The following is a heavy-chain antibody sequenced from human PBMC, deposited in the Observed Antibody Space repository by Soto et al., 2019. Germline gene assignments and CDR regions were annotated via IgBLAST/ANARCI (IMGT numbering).Heavy chain of an antibody. Sequence: QVLLMQSGAEVKKPGSSVKVSCTSSGGPFSSYGISWVRQVPGQGLEWLGGFIPLFGTPSYARKFQDRLTISADESTTTAYMEFSSLTSEDTAMHFCARDGTIQMANFDFWGQGTLVTVSS. CDR3: ARDGTIQMANFDF. J-gene: IGHJ4*02. CDR1: GGPFSSYG. V-gene: IGHV1-69*01. CDR2: FIPLFGTP. D-gene: IGHD1-1*01.